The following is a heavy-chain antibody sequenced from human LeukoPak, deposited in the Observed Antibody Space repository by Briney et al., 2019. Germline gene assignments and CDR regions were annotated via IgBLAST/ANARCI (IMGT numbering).Heavy chain of an antibody. V-gene: IGHV4-30-4*08. CDR2: IYYSGST. J-gene: IGHJ6*03. D-gene: IGHD2-2*01. CDR1: GGSISSYY. Sequence: SETLSLTCTVSGGSISSYYWSWMRQPPGKCLEWIGYIYYSGSTYYNPSLKSRVTISVDTSKNQFSLKLSSVTAADTAVYYCARARYFSSASCYSTYSYYMDVWGKGTTVTVSS. CDR3: ARARYFSSASCYSTYSYYMDV.